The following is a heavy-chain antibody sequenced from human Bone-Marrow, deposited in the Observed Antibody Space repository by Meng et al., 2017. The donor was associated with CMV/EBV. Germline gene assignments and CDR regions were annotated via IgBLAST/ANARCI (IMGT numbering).Heavy chain of an antibody. CDR2: INPNSGGT. Sequence: ASVKVSCKASGYTFTGYYMHWVRQAPGQGLEWMGWINPNSGGTNYAQKFQGRVTMTRDTSTATVYMDLSSLRSEDTAVYYCARGNYGDYIGTFYYNMDVWGQGTTVTVSS. CDR3: ARGNYGDYIGTFYYNMDV. CDR1: GYTFTGYY. D-gene: IGHD4-17*01. V-gene: IGHV1-2*02. J-gene: IGHJ6*02.